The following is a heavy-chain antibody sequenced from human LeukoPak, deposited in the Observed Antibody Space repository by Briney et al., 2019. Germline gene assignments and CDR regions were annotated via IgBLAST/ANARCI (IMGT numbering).Heavy chain of an antibody. CDR1: GIPFSDYY. D-gene: IGHD6-13*01. V-gene: IGHV3-11*03. CDR3: AAGTAADF. Sequence: GGSLRLSCVVSGIPFSDYYMNWIRLAPGKGLEWISYISASSSYTDYADSVKGRFTISRDNAKNTLYLQKNSLGVEDTAVYYCAAGTAADFWGQGTLVSVSS. J-gene: IGHJ4*02. CDR2: ISASSSYT.